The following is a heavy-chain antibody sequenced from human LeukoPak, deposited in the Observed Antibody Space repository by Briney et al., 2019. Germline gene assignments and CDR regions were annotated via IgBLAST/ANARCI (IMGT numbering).Heavy chain of an antibody. CDR1: DGSISSALYY. V-gene: IGHV4-61*02. J-gene: IGHJ6*03. Sequence: SQTLSLTCTVSDGSISSALYYWSWIRQPAGKGLEWIGRIYTSGSTNYNPSLKSRVTMSVDTSKNQFSLKPSSVTAADTAVYYCAGGSTSAYYYYMDVWGKGTTVTVSS. CDR3: AGGSTSAYYYYMDV. CDR2: IYTSGST. D-gene: IGHD2-2*01.